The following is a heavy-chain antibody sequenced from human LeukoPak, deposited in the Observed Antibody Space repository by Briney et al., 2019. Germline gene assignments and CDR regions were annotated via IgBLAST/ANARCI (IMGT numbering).Heavy chain of an antibody. J-gene: IGHJ4*02. V-gene: IGHV3-48*01. CDR3: ARERGVDYGGKEPGRLNDY. Sequence: PGGSLRLSCAASGFTFSSYSMNWVRQALGKGLEWVSYISSSSSTIYYADSVKGRFTISRDNAKNSLYLQMNSLGAEDTAVYYCARERGVDYGGKEPGRLNDYWGQGTLVTVSS. CDR2: ISSSSSTI. CDR1: GFTFSSYS. D-gene: IGHD4-23*01.